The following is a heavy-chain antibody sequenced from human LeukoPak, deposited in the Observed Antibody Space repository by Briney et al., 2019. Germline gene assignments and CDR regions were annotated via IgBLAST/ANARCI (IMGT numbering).Heavy chain of an antibody. CDR1: GFPFSAYA. D-gene: IGHD3/OR15-3a*01. CDR2: IRGSGDPA. V-gene: IGHV3-23*01. Sequence: GGSLRLSCVASGFPFSAYAMSWVRQAPNKGLEWVSGIRGSGDPAYYAESVKGRFTVYRDNFRNIVYLQMNSLRAEDTALYYCAKDLTSGTGRGFDHWGQGTLVSVSS. J-gene: IGHJ4*02. CDR3: AKDLTSGTGRGFDH.